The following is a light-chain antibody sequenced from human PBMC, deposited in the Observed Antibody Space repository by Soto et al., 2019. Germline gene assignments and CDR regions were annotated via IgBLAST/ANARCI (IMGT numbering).Light chain of an antibody. V-gene: IGKV3-20*01. J-gene: IGKJ5*01. CDR2: GAS. CDR1: QSVSSSY. CDR3: QHYGTSPPST. Sequence: EIVLTQSPGTLSLSPGERATLSCRASQSVSSSYLAWYQQKPGQAPRLLINGASSRATGIPDRFSGSESGTDFTLTISRLEPEDFSVYYWQHYGTSPPSTVGQGTRLEIK.